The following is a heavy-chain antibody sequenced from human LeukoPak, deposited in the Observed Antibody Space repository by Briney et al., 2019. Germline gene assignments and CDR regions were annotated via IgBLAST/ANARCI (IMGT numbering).Heavy chain of an antibody. V-gene: IGHV3-30*18. D-gene: IGHD3-10*01. CDR1: GFSFSSYA. J-gene: IGHJ4*02. Sequence: PGGSLRLSCAASGFSFSSYAMHWVRQAPGKGLEWVAFVLFDGTNEQYTDSVKGRFSISRDNSNNTLYLQMSSLTAEDTAVYYCAKDRYGSGANYFDYWGQGTLVTVSS. CDR2: VLFDGTNE. CDR3: AKDRYGSGANYFDY.